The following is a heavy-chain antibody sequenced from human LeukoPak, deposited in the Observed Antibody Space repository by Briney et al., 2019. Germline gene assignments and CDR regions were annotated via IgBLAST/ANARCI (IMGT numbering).Heavy chain of an antibody. D-gene: IGHD2-8*01. V-gene: IGHV3-66*01. CDR3: ARTNVRAFDI. J-gene: IGHJ3*02. CDR1: GITVSYNY. Sequence: GGSLRLSCAASGITVSYNYMSWVRQAPGKGLEWVSVIQSGGNTYYAGSVKGRFSISRDNSKNTLYLQMNSLRAEDTAVYNCARTNVRAFDIWGQGTMVTVSS. CDR2: IQSGGNT.